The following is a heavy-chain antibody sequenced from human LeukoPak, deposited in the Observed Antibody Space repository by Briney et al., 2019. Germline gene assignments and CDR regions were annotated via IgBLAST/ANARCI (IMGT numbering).Heavy chain of an antibody. J-gene: IGHJ4*02. Sequence: PGGSLRLSCAASGFIFSDYYMSWIRQAPAKGLEWVSYISSGGSTIYYADSVKGRFTISRDNAKNSLYLQMNSLRAEDTAVYYCARVPVAAAGQGIDYWGQGTLVTVSS. D-gene: IGHD6-13*01. CDR1: GFIFSDYY. CDR3: ARVPVAAAGQGIDY. V-gene: IGHV3-11*04. CDR2: ISSGGSTI.